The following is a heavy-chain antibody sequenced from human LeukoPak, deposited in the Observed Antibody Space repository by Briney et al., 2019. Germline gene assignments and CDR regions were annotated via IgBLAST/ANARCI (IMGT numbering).Heavy chain of an antibody. CDR3: ARVVPAANYYYYCYMDV. CDR2: IYYIGST. Sequence: PSETLSLTCTVSRGSISSGDYYWSWIRQPPGKGLEWIRYIYYIGSTYYNPSLKSRVPISVDTSKNQFSLKLSSVTAADTAVYYCARVVPAANYYYYCYMDVWGKGTTVTVSS. CDR1: RGSISSGDYY. J-gene: IGHJ6*03. V-gene: IGHV4-30-4*08. D-gene: IGHD2-2*01.